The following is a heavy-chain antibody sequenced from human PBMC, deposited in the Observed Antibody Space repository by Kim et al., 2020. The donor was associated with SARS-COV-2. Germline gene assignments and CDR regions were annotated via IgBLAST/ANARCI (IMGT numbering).Heavy chain of an antibody. CDR3: ARVTGGYSGSYYDS. Sequence: AESVKSEFTITRVNSKNTRYLQMNSLRAEDTAVYYCARVTGGYSGSYYDSWGQGTLVTVSS. V-gene: IGHV3-66*01. D-gene: IGHD1-26*01. J-gene: IGHJ4*02.